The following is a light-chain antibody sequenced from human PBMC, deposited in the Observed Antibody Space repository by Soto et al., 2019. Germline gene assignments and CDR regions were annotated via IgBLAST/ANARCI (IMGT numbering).Light chain of an antibody. CDR2: WAS. CDR3: QHYYSSPPT. Sequence: DIVMTQSPDSLAVSLGERATINCKSSQSILYRSNSKNYLAWYQHKLGQPPKLLIYWASTRESGVPDRFSGSGSGTDFTLTISRLQAEDVAVYYCQHYYSSPPTFGPGTKLEIK. CDR1: QSILYRSNSKNY. J-gene: IGKJ2*01. V-gene: IGKV4-1*01.